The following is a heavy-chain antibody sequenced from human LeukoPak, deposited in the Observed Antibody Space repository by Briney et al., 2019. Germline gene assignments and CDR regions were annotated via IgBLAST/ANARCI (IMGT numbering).Heavy chain of an antibody. Sequence: GGSLRLSCAASGFTFDDYAMHWVRQVPGKGLEWVSGINWNSDSIGYADSVKGRFTISRDNAKNSLYLQMNSLKTEDTALYYCAKDIAVAPTSGTCFEYWGQGTLVSVSS. CDR3: AKDIAVAPTSGTCFEY. CDR2: INWNSDSI. V-gene: IGHV3-9*01. D-gene: IGHD6-19*01. CDR1: GFTFDDYA. J-gene: IGHJ4*02.